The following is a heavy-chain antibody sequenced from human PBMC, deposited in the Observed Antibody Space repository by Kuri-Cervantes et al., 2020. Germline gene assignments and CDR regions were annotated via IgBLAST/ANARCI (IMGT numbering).Heavy chain of an antibody. CDR3: ASDSGWDRV. Sequence: GESLKISCAASGFTFSSYAMSWVRQAPGKGLEWVSAISVSGGSTYYADSVKGRFTISRDNSKNTLYLQVNSLRAEDTAVYYCASDSGWDRVWGQGTLVTVSS. CDR1: GFTFSSYA. J-gene: IGHJ4*02. V-gene: IGHV3-23*01. CDR2: ISVSGGST. D-gene: IGHD6-19*01.